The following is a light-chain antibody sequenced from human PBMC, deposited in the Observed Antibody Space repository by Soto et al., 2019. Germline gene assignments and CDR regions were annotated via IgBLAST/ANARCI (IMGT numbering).Light chain of an antibody. CDR3: QQSYSTPHT. J-gene: IGKJ2*01. CDR1: QSVSSSY. CDR2: GAS. V-gene: IGKV3-20*01. Sequence: EIVLTQSPGTLSLSPGERATLSCRASQSVSSSYLAWYQQKPGQAPRLLIYGASSRATGIPDRFSGSGSGTDFTLTISRLEPEDFAVYYCQQSYSTPHTFGQGTKLEIK.